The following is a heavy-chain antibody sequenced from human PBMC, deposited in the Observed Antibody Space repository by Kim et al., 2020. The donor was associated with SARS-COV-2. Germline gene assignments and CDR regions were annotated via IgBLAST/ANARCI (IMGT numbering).Heavy chain of an antibody. CDR2: IYYSGRT. V-gene: IGHV4-39*01. CDR3: ARHEITGTTGFDY. D-gene: IGHD1-7*01. Sequence: SETLSLTCTVPVGSISSSSYYWGWLRQPPGKGLEWIGSIYYSGRTYYNPSLKSRVTISVDTSKNQFSLKLSSVTAADTAVYYCARHEITGTTGFDYWGQGTLVTVSS. J-gene: IGHJ4*02. CDR1: VGSISSSSYY.